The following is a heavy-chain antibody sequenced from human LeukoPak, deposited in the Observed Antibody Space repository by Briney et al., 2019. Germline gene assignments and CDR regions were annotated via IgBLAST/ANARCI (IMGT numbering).Heavy chain of an antibody. CDR1: GFTVSSNY. J-gene: IGHJ6*02. D-gene: IGHD1-26*01. Sequence: GGSLRLSCAASGFTVSSNYMSWVRQAPGKGLEWVSVIYSGGSTYYADSVKGRFTISRDNSKNTLYLQMNSLRAEDTAVYYCAKTGSGSYYRNYYGMDVWGQGTTVTVSS. CDR2: IYSGGST. CDR3: AKTGSGSYYRNYYGMDV. V-gene: IGHV3-53*01.